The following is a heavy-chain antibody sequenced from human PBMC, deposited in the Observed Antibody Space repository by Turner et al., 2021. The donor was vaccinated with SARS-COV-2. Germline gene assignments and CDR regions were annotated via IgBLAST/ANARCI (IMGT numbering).Heavy chain of an antibody. CDR3: ARDHYYDSSGYTLDAFDI. D-gene: IGHD3-22*01. CDR2: IWYDGSNK. J-gene: IGHJ3*02. Sequence: QVQLLESGGGVVQPGRSLRLSCAASGFTFSSYGMHWVRQAPGKGLEWVAVIWYDGSNKYYADSVKGRFTISRDISKNTLYLQMNSLRAEDTAVYYCARDHYYDSSGYTLDAFDIWGQGTMVTISS. CDR1: GFTFSSYG. V-gene: IGHV3-33*01.